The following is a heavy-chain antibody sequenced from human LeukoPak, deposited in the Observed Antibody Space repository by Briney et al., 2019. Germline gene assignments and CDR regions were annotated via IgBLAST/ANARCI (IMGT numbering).Heavy chain of an antibody. V-gene: IGHV4-59*08. CDR3: ASQGSDSGWFYF. J-gene: IGHJ4*02. CDR2: VSYSGST. CDR1: GVSMRTYY. D-gene: IGHD6-19*01. Sequence: SETLSLTCTVSGVSMRTYYWSWIRQPPGKGLDWIGYVSYSGSTDYNPSLKSRLTISIDTSETQFSLKLTSVTAADTAIYYCASQGSDSGWFYFWGQGTLVTVSS.